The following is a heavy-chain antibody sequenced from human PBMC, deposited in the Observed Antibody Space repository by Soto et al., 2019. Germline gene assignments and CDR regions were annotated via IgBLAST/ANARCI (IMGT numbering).Heavy chain of an antibody. CDR1: GYTFTGYY. V-gene: IGHV1-2*04. J-gene: IGHJ3*02. Sequence: ASVKVSCKASGYTFTGYYMHWVRQAPGQGLEWMGWINPNSGGTNYAQKFQGWVTMTRDTSISTAYMELSRLRSDDTAVYYCARKMCGGSCYLDAFDIWGQGIMVTVSS. CDR2: INPNSGGT. CDR3: ARKMCGGSCYLDAFDI. D-gene: IGHD2-15*01.